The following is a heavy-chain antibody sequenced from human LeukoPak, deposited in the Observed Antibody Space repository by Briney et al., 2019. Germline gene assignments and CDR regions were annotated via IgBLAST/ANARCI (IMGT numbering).Heavy chain of an antibody. Sequence: GGSLRLSCAASGFTFSDYYMSWIRQAPGKGLEWVSYISSSGSTIYYADSVKGRFTISRDNAKNSLYLQMSSLRAEDTAVYYCAREQYYDFWSGYFDYWGQGTLVTVSS. CDR1: GFTFSDYY. J-gene: IGHJ4*02. D-gene: IGHD3-3*01. CDR3: AREQYYDFWSGYFDY. V-gene: IGHV3-11*04. CDR2: ISSSGSTI.